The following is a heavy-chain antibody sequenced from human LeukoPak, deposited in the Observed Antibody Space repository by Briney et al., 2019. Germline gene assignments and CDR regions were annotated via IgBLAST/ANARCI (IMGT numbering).Heavy chain of an antibody. CDR2: IWYDGSNK. CDR1: GFTFSRYG. J-gene: IGHJ6*03. V-gene: IGHV3-33*01. D-gene: IGHD6-13*01. CDR3: ARAVAAAGYYYYYMDV. Sequence: GGSLRLSCAASGFTFSRYGMHWVRQAPGKGLEWEAVIWYDGSNKYYADSVKGRFTTSRDNSKNTLYLQMNSLRAEDTAVYYCARAVAAAGYYYYYMDVWGKGTTVTVSS.